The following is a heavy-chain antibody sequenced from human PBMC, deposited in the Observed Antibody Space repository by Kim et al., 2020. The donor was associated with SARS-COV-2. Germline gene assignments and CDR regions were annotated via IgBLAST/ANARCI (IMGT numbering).Heavy chain of an antibody. CDR3: ARAIVPHNTYWYYFEY. CDR1: GFSLNSYY. J-gene: IGHJ4*01. Sequence: GGSLRLSCAASGFSLNSYYMTWVRQAPGKGPEWVSVLYPDGRSFYAASVKGRFTVSRDDSKSTLYLQMNSLTVEDTAVYYCARAIVPHNTYWYYFEYWG. D-gene: IGHD2-8*02. V-gene: IGHV3-53*01. CDR2: LYPDGRS.